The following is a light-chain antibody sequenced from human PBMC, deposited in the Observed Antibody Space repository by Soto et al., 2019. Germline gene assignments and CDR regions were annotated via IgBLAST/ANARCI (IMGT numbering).Light chain of an antibody. J-gene: IGKJ3*01. CDR3: QQYNSYSCT. Sequence: DIQMTQSPSTLSASVGDRVTITCRARQRLSRWLAWYKQKPGKAPKLLIYKASSLESGVTSRFSGSGAGTEFTLTISRLEPDDFATYFCQQYNSYSCTFGPGTKLDIK. CDR2: KAS. CDR1: QRLSRW. V-gene: IGKV1-5*03.